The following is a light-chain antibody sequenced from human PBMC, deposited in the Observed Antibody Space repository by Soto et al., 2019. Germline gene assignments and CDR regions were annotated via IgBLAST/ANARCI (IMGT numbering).Light chain of an antibody. CDR2: DTS. CDR3: QQRNSWPPTFT. CDR1: QSVGSF. Sequence: DIVLTQTPATLSLSPGERATLSCRASQSVGSFLAWYQQKPGQAPRLLIYDTSIRATGIPARFSGSGSGTDFTLTISSLEPEDFAVYYCQQRNSWPPTFTFGQGTRLAIK. J-gene: IGKJ5*01. V-gene: IGKV3-11*01.